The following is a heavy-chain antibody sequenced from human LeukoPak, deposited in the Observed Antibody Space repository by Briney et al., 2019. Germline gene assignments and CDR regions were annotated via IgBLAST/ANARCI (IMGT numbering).Heavy chain of an antibody. CDR2: FYSDGGRT. J-gene: IGHJ3*02. CDR1: GFTLSSNW. D-gene: IGHD1-26*01. Sequence: GGSLRLSCAGSGFTLSSNWMHWVRQAPGKGLVWVARFYSDGGRTNYADSVKGRFTISGDNAKNTQYLQMSSLRAEDTAVYYCARSGRGGAFDIWGQGTMVTVPS. CDR3: ARSGRGGAFDI. V-gene: IGHV3-74*01.